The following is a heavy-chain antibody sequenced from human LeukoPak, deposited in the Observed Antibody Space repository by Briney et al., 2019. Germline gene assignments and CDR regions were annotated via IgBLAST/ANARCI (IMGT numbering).Heavy chain of an antibody. CDR3: AKDHYWSIDY. Sequence: GGSLRLSCAASGFDFSSNWMHWVRYAPGQGLVWVSRIKGDGISTNYADSVKGRFTISRDIAKNTLYLQMNSLRAEDTGVYYCAKDHYWSIDYWGRGTLVTVSS. J-gene: IGHJ4*02. CDR1: GFDFSSNW. D-gene: IGHD3-3*01. V-gene: IGHV3-74*01. CDR2: IKGDGIST.